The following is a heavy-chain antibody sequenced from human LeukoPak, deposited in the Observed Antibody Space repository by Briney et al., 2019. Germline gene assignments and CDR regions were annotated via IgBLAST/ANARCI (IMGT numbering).Heavy chain of an antibody. CDR1: GFTFNSYS. CDR3: ARAPFTNYYGSGSYYGY. Sequence: GGSLRLSCVGSGFTFNSYSMNWVRQAPGKGLEWVSYISSSGSTIYYADSLKGRFTISRDNAENSLYLQINSLRAEDTAVYYCARAPFTNYYGSGSYYGYWGQGTLVTVSS. D-gene: IGHD3-10*01. V-gene: IGHV3-48*01. CDR2: ISSSGSTI. J-gene: IGHJ4*02.